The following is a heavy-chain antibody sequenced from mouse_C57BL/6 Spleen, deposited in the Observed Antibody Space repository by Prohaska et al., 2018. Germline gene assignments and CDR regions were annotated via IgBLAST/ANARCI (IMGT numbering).Heavy chain of an antibody. V-gene: IGHV1-55*01. CDR3: ARRYGNYEDWYFDV. D-gene: IGHD2-10*02. Sequence: GQGLEWIGDIYPGSGSTNYNEKFKSKATLTVDTSSSTAYMQLSSLTSEDSAVYYYARRYGNYEDWYFDVWCIGTTVTVSS. J-gene: IGHJ1*03. CDR2: IYPGSGST.